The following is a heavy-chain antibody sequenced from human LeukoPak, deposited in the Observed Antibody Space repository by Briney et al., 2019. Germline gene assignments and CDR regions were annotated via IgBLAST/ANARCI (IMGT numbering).Heavy chain of an antibody. D-gene: IGHD5-12*01. CDR1: GVSFSGYY. Sequence: PSETLSLTCAVYGVSFSGYYWSWIRQPPGKGLEWIGSIYYSGSTYCNPSLKSRVTISVDTSKNQFSLKLSSVTAADTAVYYCARDDSGYDSGLDYWGQGTLVTVSS. J-gene: IGHJ4*02. CDR2: IYYSGST. V-gene: IGHV4-34*01. CDR3: ARDDSGYDSGLDY.